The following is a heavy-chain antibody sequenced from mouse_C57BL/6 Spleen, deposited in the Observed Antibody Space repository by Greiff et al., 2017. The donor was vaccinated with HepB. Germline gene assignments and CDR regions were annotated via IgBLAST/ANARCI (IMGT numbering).Heavy chain of an antibody. CDR2: IYPGSGNT. D-gene: IGHD3-1*01. Sequence: QVHVQQSGAELVRPGASVKLSCKASGYTFTDYYINWVKQRPGQGLEWIARIYPGSGNTYYNEKFKGKATLTAEKSSSTAYMQLSSLTSEDSAVYFCARDGLSFDYWGQGTTLTGSS. CDR1: GYTFTDYY. J-gene: IGHJ2*01. CDR3: ARDGLSFDY. V-gene: IGHV1-76*01.